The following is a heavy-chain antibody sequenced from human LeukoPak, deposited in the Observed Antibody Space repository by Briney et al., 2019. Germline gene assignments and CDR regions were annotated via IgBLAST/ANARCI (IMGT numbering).Heavy chain of an antibody. CDR3: AREGRGYSYGY. Sequence: ASVKVSCKASGYTFTNYNMHWVRQAPGQGLGWMGIINPSGGSTSYAQKFQGRVTMTRDTSTNTVYMELSSLRSEDTAVYYCAREGRGYSYGYWGQGTLVTVSS. V-gene: IGHV1-46*01. CDR1: GYTFTNYN. D-gene: IGHD5-18*01. J-gene: IGHJ4*02. CDR2: INPSGGST.